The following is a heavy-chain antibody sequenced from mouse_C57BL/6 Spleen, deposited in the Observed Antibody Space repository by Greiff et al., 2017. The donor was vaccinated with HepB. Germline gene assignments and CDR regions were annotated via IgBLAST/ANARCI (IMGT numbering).Heavy chain of an antibody. D-gene: IGHD2-5*01. CDR3: ARGGSNYGDFYWYFDV. V-gene: IGHV1-66*01. CDR1: GYSFTSYY. J-gene: IGHJ1*03. Sequence: QVQLQQSGPELVKPGASVKISCKASGYSFTSYYIHWVKQRPGQGLEWIGWIYPGSGNTKYNEKFKGKATLTADTSYSTAYMQLSSLTSEDSAVYYCARGGSNYGDFYWYFDVWGTGTTVTVSS. CDR2: IYPGSGNT.